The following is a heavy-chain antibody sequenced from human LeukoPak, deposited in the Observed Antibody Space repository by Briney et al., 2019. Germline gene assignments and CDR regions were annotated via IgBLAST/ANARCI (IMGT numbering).Heavy chain of an antibody. CDR3: ARGLTTGIDWFDP. J-gene: IGHJ5*02. Sequence: SETLSLTCTVSGGSISSYYWSWIRQPPGKGLEYIGYIYYSGSTNYNPSLQSRVTMSVDTSKNQFSLKLSSVTAADTAVYYCARGLTTGIDWFDPWGQGTLVTVSS. V-gene: IGHV4-59*08. CDR1: GGSISSYY. D-gene: IGHD4-17*01. CDR2: IYYSGST.